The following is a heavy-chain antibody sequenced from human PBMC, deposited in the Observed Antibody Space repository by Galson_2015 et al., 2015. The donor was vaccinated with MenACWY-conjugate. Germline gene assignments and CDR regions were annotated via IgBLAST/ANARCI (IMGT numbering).Heavy chain of an antibody. J-gene: IGHJ4*02. D-gene: IGHD4-17*01. CDR3: AKVSTVTSNFDY. CDR1: GLTFSSYA. Sequence: SLRLSCAVSGLTFSSYAMNWVRQAPGKGLEWVSAVDNSGRNTYYPDSVEGRFTISRDNSKNTLYLQMNSLRAEDTAVYYCAKVSTVTSNFDYWGQGTLVTVSS. CDR2: VDNSGRNT. V-gene: IGHV3-23*01.